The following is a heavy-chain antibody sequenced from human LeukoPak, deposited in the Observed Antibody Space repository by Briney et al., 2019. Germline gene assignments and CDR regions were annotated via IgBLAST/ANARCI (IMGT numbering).Heavy chain of an antibody. CDR2: IYYSGST. CDR3: ARTATRGITASIRYFDL. CDR1: GGSLNSYW. Sequence: PSETLSLTCTVSGGSLNSYWWSWVRHPPGQGLEWIAYIYYSGSTNYNPSLKSRVTISVDKSKNQFSLTLNSVTAADTAIYYCARTATRGITASIRYFDLWGQGTLLTVSS. D-gene: IGHD4-11*01. J-gene: IGHJ4*02. V-gene: IGHV4-59*01.